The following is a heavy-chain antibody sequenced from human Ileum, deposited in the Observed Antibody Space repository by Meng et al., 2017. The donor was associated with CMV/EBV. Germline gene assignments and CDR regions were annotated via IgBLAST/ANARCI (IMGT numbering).Heavy chain of an antibody. D-gene: IGHD6-19*01. CDR2: IYSDGSPT. V-gene: IGHV3-23*03. CDR3: ANHSTGWYYFDH. J-gene: IGHJ4*02. CDR1: VFAFSSYA. Sequence: CAASVFAFSSYALPWVRQAPETVLEWVSIIYSDGSPTYYADSVKGRFTMSRDNSRNPLSLQMNSLRAEDTAIYYCANHSTGWYYFDHWGQGTLVTVSS.